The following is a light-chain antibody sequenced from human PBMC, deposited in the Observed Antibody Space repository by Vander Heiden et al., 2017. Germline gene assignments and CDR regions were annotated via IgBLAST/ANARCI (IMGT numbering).Light chain of an antibody. CDR3: QQNKSTPVT. J-gene: IGKJ4*01. Sequence: IHMTQSPSSLSASVGGRLSTTCRASQSISSYLDWYQQKPGKAPKVLIYAASSLESGVPARFSGSGSGTDFTLTISSLQPEDFATYYCQQNKSTPVTFGGGTKVEIK. CDR1: QSISSY. CDR2: AAS. V-gene: IGKV1-39*01.